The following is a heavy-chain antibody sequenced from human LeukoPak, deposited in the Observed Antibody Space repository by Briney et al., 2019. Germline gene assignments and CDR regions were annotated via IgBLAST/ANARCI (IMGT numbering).Heavy chain of an antibody. CDR2: INQSGSI. Sequence: PSETLSLTCAVYGGSFRGYYWSWLRQPPGKGLEWIGEINQSGSIKYNPSLKSRVTISVDTSKNQSSLKLSSVTAADTAVYYCTTGPDYYNSSSYYSHYWGQGTLVTVSS. V-gene: IGHV4-34*01. J-gene: IGHJ4*02. CDR3: TTGPDYYNSSSYYSHY. D-gene: IGHD3-22*01. CDR1: GGSFRGYY.